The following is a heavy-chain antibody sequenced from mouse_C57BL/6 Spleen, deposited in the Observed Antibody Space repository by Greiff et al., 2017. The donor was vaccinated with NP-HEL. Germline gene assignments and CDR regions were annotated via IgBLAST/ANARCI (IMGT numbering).Heavy chain of an antibody. CDR2: IDPSDSYT. CDR1: GYTFTSYW. CDR3: APTGTVYAMDY. D-gene: IGHD4-1*01. J-gene: IGHJ4*01. Sequence: QVQLQQPGAELVKPGASVKLSFKASGYTFTSYWMQWVKQRPGQGLEWIGEIDPSDSYTNYNQKFKGKATLTVDTSSSTAYMQLSSLTSEDSAVYYCAPTGTVYAMDYWGQGTSVTVSS. V-gene: IGHV1-50*01.